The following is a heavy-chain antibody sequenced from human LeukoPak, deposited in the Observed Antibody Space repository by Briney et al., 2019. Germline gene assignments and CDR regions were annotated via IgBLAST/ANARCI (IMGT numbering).Heavy chain of an antibody. CDR3: ARLSGDYYYGMDV. D-gene: IGHD1-26*01. Sequence: SETLSLTCTVSGGSISSSSYSWGWIRQPPGKGLEWIGSIYYSGSTYYNPSLKSRVTISVDTSKNQFSLKLSSVTAADTAVYYCARLSGDYYYGMDVWGQGTTVTVSS. CDR1: GGSISSSSYS. V-gene: IGHV4-39*01. CDR2: IYYSGST. J-gene: IGHJ6*02.